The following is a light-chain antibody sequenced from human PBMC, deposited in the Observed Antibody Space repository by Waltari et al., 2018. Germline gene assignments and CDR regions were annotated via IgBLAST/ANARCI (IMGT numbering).Light chain of an antibody. J-gene: IGLJ2*01. Sequence: HSALTQPASVSGSPGQSLPIPCTGTSSDAGGYNDFAWYQQHPGKAPKLMIYDVSNRPSGVSNRFSGSKSGNTASLTISGLQAEDEADYYCSSYISSDTLELFGGGTSLTVL. V-gene: IGLV2-14*03. CDR2: DVS. CDR1: SSDAGGYND. CDR3: SSYISSDTLEL.